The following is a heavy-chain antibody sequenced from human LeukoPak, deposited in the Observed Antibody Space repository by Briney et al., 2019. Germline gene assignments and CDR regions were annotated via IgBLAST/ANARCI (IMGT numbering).Heavy chain of an antibody. CDR1: GYTFTSYG. D-gene: IGHD3-22*01. CDR3: ARAIVTYYDSSGYSGVQPDY. J-gene: IGHJ4*02. Sequence: ASVTVSCKASGYTFTSYGISWVRQAPGQGLEGMGWISAYNGNTNYEQKLQGRVTITTDTSTSTAYMELRSLRSDDTAVYYCARAIVTYYDSSGYSGVQPDYWGQGTLVTVSS. CDR2: ISAYNGNT. V-gene: IGHV1-18*01.